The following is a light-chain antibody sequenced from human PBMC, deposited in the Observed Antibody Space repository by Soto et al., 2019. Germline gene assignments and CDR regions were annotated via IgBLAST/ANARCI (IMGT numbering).Light chain of an antibody. Sequence: DIQLTQSPSSLSASVGDRVTITCRASQNITNYFNWYQQKPGKAPTLLIYAASSLQSGVPSRFSGRGSGTDFTLTISSLQPEDFATYYCQQTYRSSWTFGPGTKVEI. CDR3: QQTYRSSWT. V-gene: IGKV1-39*01. J-gene: IGKJ1*01. CDR1: QNITNY. CDR2: AAS.